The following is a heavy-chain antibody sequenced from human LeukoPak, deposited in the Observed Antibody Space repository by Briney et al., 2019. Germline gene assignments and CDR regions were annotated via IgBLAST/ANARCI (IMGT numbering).Heavy chain of an antibody. CDR1: VGSITIYY. V-gene: IGHV4-59*08. CDR3: ARGNYYYYMDV. CDR2: IYYSGST. Sequence: PSGTLSLTSTVPVGSITIYYWSWIPQPPGKGLGWIGYIYYSGSTNYTPSLKRRVTISVDTSKNQFSLKLSSVTAADTAVYYCARGNYYYYMDVWGKGTTVTVSS. J-gene: IGHJ6*03.